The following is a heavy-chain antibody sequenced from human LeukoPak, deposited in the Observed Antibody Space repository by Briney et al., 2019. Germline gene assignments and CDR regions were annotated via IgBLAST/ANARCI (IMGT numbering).Heavy chain of an antibody. CDR2: IWYDGSNK. CDR1: GFTFSSYG. CDR3: AKARIPQVAGTRYYFDY. Sequence: GRSLRLSCAASGFTFSSYGMHWVRQVPGKGLEWVGIIWYDGSNKYYAESVKGRFTISRDNSKNTLYLQMNSLRAEDTAVYYCAKARIPQVAGTRYYFDYWGQGTLVTVSS. J-gene: IGHJ4*02. V-gene: IGHV3-33*06. D-gene: IGHD6-19*01.